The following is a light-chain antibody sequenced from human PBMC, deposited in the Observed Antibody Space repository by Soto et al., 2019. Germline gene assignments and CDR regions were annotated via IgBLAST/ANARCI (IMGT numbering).Light chain of an antibody. V-gene: IGLV2-14*03. J-gene: IGLJ3*02. CDR3: SSRSTISTRV. Sequence: QSALTQPASVSGSPGQSITISCTGTSSDLGAYNYVSWYQHHPGKAPKLVIYDVTNRPSGVSNRFSGSQSGSTASLTISGLQPEDEADYYCSSRSTISTRVFGGGTKLTVL. CDR2: DVT. CDR1: SSDLGAYNY.